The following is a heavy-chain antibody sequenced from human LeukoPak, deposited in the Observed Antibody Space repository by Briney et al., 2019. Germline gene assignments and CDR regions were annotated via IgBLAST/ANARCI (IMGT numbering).Heavy chain of an antibody. CDR2: IYYSGST. CDR1: GGSISSSSYY. J-gene: IGHJ4*02. Sequence: SSETLSLTCTVSGGSISSSSYYWGWIRQPPGKGLEWIGSIYYSGSTYYNPTLKSRVTISVDTSKSQFSLKLSSVTAADTAVYYCARRPVVPAAMPYYWGQGTLVTVSS. D-gene: IGHD2-2*01. CDR3: ARRPVVPAAMPYY. V-gene: IGHV4-39*01.